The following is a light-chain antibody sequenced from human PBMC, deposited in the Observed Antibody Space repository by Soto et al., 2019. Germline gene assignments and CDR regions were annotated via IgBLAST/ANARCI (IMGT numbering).Light chain of an antibody. Sequence: QSALTQPASVSGSPGQSIAISCTGSSSDVGFYNYISWYQQHPGKVPKLIIYEVTNRPSGVSNRFSGSKSGNTASLTISGLQAEDEADYYCCSYTTSSTRVFGTGTKVTV. V-gene: IGLV2-14*01. CDR3: CSYTTSSTRV. CDR1: SSDVGFYNY. J-gene: IGLJ1*01. CDR2: EVT.